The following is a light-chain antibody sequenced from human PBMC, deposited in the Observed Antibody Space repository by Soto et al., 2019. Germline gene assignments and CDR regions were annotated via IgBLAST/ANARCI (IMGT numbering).Light chain of an antibody. CDR2: DAS. Sequence: DIQMTQSPSTLSASVGDRVTITCRASQSISSSLAWYQQKPGKAPRLLIYDASSLESWVPSRFSGSGSGTEFTLTISSLQPDDFATYYCQQYNSYPWTFGRGTKVEIK. V-gene: IGKV1-5*01. J-gene: IGKJ1*01. CDR3: QQYNSYPWT. CDR1: QSISSS.